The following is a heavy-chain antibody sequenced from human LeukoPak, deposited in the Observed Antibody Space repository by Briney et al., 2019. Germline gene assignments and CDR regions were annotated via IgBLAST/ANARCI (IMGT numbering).Heavy chain of an antibody. D-gene: IGHD3-9*01. CDR2: IYYSGST. V-gene: IGHV4-59*12. J-gene: IGHJ3*02. CDR3: ARTTLRYFDWSPDAFDI. CDR1: GGSISSYY. Sequence: PSETLSLTCTVSGGSISSYYWSWIRQPPGKGLEWIGYIYYSGSTNYDPSLKSRVTMSVDTPKNQISLKLSSVTAADTAVYYCARTTLRYFDWSPDAFDIWGQGTMVTVSS.